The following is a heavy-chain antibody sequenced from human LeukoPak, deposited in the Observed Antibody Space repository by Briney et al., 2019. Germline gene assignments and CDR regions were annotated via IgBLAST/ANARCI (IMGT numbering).Heavy chain of an antibody. CDR1: GFTFSNYA. Sequence: GGSLRLSCAASGFTFSNYAMSWVRQAPGRGLKWVSAISGSGGSTYYAASVKGRFTISRDNSKSTLYLQMNSLRAEDTAVYYCANAYYDSSGYYRSPPFDYWGQGTLVTVSS. D-gene: IGHD3-22*01. V-gene: IGHV3-23*01. CDR3: ANAYYDSSGYYRSPPFDY. J-gene: IGHJ4*02. CDR2: ISGSGGST.